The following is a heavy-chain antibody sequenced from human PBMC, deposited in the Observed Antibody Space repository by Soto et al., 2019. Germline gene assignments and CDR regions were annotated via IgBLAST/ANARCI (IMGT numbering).Heavy chain of an antibody. Sequence: QLQLQESGPGLVKPSETLSLTCTVSGGSISSSSYYWGWIRQPPGKGLEWIGSIYYSGSTYYNPSLKSRVTISVDTSKNQFSLKLSSVTAADTAVYYCARPASYYYDSSGYYSDYYYGMDVW. J-gene: IGHJ6*01. V-gene: IGHV4-39*01. CDR2: IYYSGST. CDR1: GGSISSSSYY. CDR3: ARPASYYYDSSGYYSDYYYGMDV. D-gene: IGHD3-22*01.